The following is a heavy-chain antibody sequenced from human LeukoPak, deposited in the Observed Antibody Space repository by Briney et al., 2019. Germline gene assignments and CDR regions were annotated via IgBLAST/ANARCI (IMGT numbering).Heavy chain of an antibody. V-gene: IGHV3-23*01. J-gene: IGHJ4*02. Sequence: GGSLRLSCAASGFTYSIYAMSWVRQAPGKGLQWVSSITSSGDGTYYADSVKGRFTISRDNTENMLYLQMNSLRVEDTAVYFCAKDRPNYYGSNGHYYRRDGDYWGQGTLVTVSS. D-gene: IGHD3-22*01. CDR2: ITSSGDGT. CDR1: GFTYSIYA. CDR3: AKDRPNYYGSNGHYYRRDGDY.